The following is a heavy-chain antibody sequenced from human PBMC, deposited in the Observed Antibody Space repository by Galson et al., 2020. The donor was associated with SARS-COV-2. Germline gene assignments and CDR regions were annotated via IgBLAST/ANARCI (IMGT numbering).Heavy chain of an antibody. D-gene: IGHD2-2*01. CDR1: GYTFTSYA. V-gene: IGHV7-4-1*02. J-gene: IGHJ5*02. Sequence: ASVKVSCKASGYTFTSYAMNWVRQAPGQGLEWMGWINTNTGNPTYAQGFTGRFVFSLDTSVSTAYLQISSLKAEDTAVYYCERAPGYCSSTSCYGGWFDRWGKGTLVTVSS. CDR3: ERAPGYCSSTSCYGGWFDR. CDR2: INTNTGNP.